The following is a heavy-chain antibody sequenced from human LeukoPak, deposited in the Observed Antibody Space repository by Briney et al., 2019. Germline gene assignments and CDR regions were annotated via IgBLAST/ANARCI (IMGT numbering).Heavy chain of an antibody. CDR3: AKGGSGSDY. J-gene: IGHJ4*02. D-gene: IGHD3-10*01. CDR2: ISGDGGST. CDR1: GFTFSSYW. V-gene: IGHV3-43*02. Sequence: GGSLRLSCAASGFTFSSYWMHWVRQAPGKGLVWVSLISGDGGSTYYADSVKGRFTISRDNSKNSLYLQMNSLRTEDTALYYRAKGGSGSDYWGQGTLVTVSS.